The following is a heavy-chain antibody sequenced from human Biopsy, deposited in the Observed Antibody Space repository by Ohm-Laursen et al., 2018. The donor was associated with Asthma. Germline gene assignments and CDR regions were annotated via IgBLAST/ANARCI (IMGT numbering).Heavy chain of an antibody. Sequence: SSVKVSCKTSGDIFSSFPFSWVRQASGQGLEWMGGINPLLGSTNYAPRFQGRVTLTADESSSTVYMELSSLTSDDTAVYYCARRNQWLSLSLDFWGQGTLVTVSS. V-gene: IGHV1-69*01. J-gene: IGHJ4*02. CDR1: GDIFSSFP. CDR2: INPLLGST. CDR3: ARRNQWLSLSLDF. D-gene: IGHD5-12*01.